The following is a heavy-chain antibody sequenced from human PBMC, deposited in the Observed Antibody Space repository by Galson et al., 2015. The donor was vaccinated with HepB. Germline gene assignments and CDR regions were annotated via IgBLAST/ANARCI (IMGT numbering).Heavy chain of an antibody. V-gene: IGHV5-51*01. CDR2: IYPGDSDT. J-gene: IGHJ3*02. CDR1: GYSFTSYW. CDR3: ARQAPNYDSSGLDAFDI. D-gene: IGHD3-22*01. Sequence: QSGAEVKKPGESLKIPCEGSGYSFTSYWIGWVRQMPGKGLEWMGIIYPGDSDTRYSPSFQGQVTISADKSISTAYLQWSSLKASDTAMYYCARQAPNYDSSGLDAFDIWGQGTMVTVSS.